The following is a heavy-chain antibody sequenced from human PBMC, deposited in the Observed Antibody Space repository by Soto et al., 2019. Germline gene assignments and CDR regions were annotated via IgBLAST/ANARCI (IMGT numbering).Heavy chain of an antibody. D-gene: IGHD5-12*01. Sequence: GSLRLSCAASGFIFSSYWMHLVRQAPGKGLVWVSRINSDGSSTDYADSVKGRFTISRDNAKNTLYLQMNSLRVEDTAVYYCARALGVVARSFDIWGQGTMVTVSS. J-gene: IGHJ3*02. CDR3: ARALGVVARSFDI. V-gene: IGHV3-74*01. CDR2: INSDGSST. CDR1: GFIFSSYW.